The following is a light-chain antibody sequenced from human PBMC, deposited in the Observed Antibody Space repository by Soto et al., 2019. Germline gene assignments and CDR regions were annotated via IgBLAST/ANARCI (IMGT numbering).Light chain of an antibody. J-gene: IGKJ2*01. CDR1: QSVSSTY. V-gene: IGKV3-20*01. Sequence: EIVLTQSPGTLSLSPGERATLSCRASQSVSSTYLAWYQQKPGQAPRLLIYGASSRATGIADRFSGSGSGTNFTLTISRLELEDFAVYYCQQYGSSPPYTFGQGTKLEI. CDR3: QQYGSSPPYT. CDR2: GAS.